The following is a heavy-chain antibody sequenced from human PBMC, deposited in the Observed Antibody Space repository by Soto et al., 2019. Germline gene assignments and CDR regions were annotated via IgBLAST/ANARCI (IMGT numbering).Heavy chain of an antibody. D-gene: IGHD2-2*01. Sequence: GESLKISCKGSGYSFTSYWIGWVRQMPRKGLEWMGIIYPGDSDTRYSPSFQGQVTISADKSISTAYLQWSSLKASDTAMYYCARRIVVVPAARADWFDPWGQGTLVTVSS. CDR3: ARRIVVVPAARADWFDP. J-gene: IGHJ5*02. CDR2: IYPGDSDT. CDR1: GYSFTSYW. V-gene: IGHV5-51*01.